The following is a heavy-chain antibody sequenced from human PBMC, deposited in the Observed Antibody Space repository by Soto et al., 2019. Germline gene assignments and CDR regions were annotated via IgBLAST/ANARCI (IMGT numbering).Heavy chain of an antibody. CDR2: MNPNSGNT. CDR1: GYTFTXYD. Sequence: ASVKVSCKASGYTFTXYDINWVRQATGQGLEWMGWMNPNSGNTGYAQKFQGRVTMTRNTSISTAYMELSSLRAEDTAVYYCVRDFGYGGATSVPHYFDYWGQGTLVTVSS. D-gene: IGHD1-26*01. J-gene: IGHJ4*02. V-gene: IGHV1-8*01. CDR3: VRDFGYGGATSVPHYFDY.